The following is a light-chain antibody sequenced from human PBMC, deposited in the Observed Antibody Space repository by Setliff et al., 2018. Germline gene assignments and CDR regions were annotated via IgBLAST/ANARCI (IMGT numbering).Light chain of an antibody. Sequence: QSALTRPASVSGSPGQSITISCTGTSSDVGGYNYVSWYQQHPGKAPKLMIYDVSKRPSGVSNRFSGSKSGNTASLTISGLQAEDEADYYCSSYTSSSLYVFGNGTKVTVL. CDR2: DVS. V-gene: IGLV2-14*01. CDR1: SSDVGGYNY. J-gene: IGLJ1*01. CDR3: SSYTSSSLYV.